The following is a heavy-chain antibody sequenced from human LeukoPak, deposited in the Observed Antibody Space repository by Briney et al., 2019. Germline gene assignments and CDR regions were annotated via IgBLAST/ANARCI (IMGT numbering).Heavy chain of an antibody. CDR1: GYSISSGYY. J-gene: IGHJ4*02. D-gene: IGHD6-19*01. Sequence: AETLSLTCTVSGYSISSGYYWGWIRQPPGKGLEWIGSIYYSGSTYYNPSLKSRVTMSVDTSKNQFSLKLTSVTAADTAVYYCARERGSGWYDMAFDYWGQGSLVTVSS. CDR3: ARERGSGWYDMAFDY. CDR2: IYYSGST. V-gene: IGHV4-38-2*02.